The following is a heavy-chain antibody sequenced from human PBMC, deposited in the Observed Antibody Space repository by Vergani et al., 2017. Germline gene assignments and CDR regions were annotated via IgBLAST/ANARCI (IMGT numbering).Heavy chain of an antibody. V-gene: IGHV3-23*04. CDR1: GFTFSSYA. CDR2: ISGSGGST. J-gene: IGHJ4*02. D-gene: IGHD3-22*01. Sequence: VQLVESGGGVVQTGRSLRLSCAASGFTFSSYAMSWVRQGPGKGLEWVSAISGSGGSTYYADSVKGRFTISRDNSKNTLYLQMNSLGAEDTAVYYCAKSSGPGRGWGQGTLVTVSS. CDR3: AKSSGPGRG.